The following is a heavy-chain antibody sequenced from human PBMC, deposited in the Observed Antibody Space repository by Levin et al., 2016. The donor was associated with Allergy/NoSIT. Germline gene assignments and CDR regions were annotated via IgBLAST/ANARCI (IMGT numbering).Heavy chain of an antibody. CDR2: ISSSSSTI. J-gene: IGHJ5*02. CDR3: ARLTVHYYGSGSYYNGWFDP. V-gene: IGHV3-48*01. D-gene: IGHD3-10*01. CDR1: GFTFSSYS. Sequence: GGSLRLSCAASGFTFSSYSMNWVRQAPGKGLEWVSYISSSSSTIYYADSVKGRFTISRDNAKNSLYLQMNSLRAEDTAVYYCARLTVHYYGSGSYYNGWFDPWGQGTLVTVSS.